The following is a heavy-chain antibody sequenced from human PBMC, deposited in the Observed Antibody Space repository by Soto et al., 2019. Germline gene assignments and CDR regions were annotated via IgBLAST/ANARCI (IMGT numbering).Heavy chain of an antibody. CDR1: GYTFTSYY. V-gene: IGHV1-46*03. Sequence: GASVKVSCKASGYTFTSYYMHWVRQAPGQGLEWMRIINPSGGSTSYAQKFQGRVTMTRDTSTSTVYMELSSLRSEDTAVYYCARDKNLTPESDYGDSYNWFDPWGQGTLVTVSS. CDR3: ARDKNLTPESDYGDSYNWFDP. D-gene: IGHD4-17*01. CDR2: INPSGGST. J-gene: IGHJ5*02.